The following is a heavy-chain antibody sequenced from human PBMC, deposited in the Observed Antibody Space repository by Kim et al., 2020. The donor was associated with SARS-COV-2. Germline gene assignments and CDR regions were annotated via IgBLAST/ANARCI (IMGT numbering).Heavy chain of an antibody. D-gene: IGHD3-9*01. CDR3: TTDLWIYDILTGYYNYYYYGMDV. Sequence: GGSLRLSCAASGFTFSNAWMSWVRQAPGKGLEWVGRIKSKTDGGTTDYAAPVKGRFTISRDDSKNTLYLQMNSLKTEDTAVYYCTTDLWIYDILTGYYNYYYYGMDVWGQGTTVTVSS. V-gene: IGHV3-15*01. CDR1: GFTFSNAW. CDR2: IKSKTDGGTT. J-gene: IGHJ6*02.